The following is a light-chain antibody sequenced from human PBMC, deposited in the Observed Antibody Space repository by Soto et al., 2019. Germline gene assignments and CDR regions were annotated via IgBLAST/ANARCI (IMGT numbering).Light chain of an antibody. V-gene: IGKV1-5*03. CDR2: EAS. Sequence: DIRMTQSPSTLSASVGDRVTITCRASQSVSGWLAWYQQKPGRAPKLLISEASILESGVPSRFSGSASGTEFTLAISSLQPDDFATYYCQQYYSYSRTFGQGTKVEIK. CDR1: QSVSGW. CDR3: QQYYSYSRT. J-gene: IGKJ1*01.